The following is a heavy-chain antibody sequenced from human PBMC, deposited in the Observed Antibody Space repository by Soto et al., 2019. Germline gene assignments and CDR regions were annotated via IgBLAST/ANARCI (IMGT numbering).Heavy chain of an antibody. CDR2: IYWDDDK. V-gene: IGHV2-5*02. CDR1: AFSLSTGGVG. J-gene: IGHJ6*02. D-gene: IGHD2-21*02. CDR3: IQSRCGGDCLQSYASYYYYGMDV. Sequence: QITLKESGPTLVKPTQTLTLTCTFSAFSLSTGGVGVGWIRQPPGKALECLALIYWDDDKRYSPSLRLRLTITNDTSKNQVVLTMTNMDPVDTATYYCIQSRCGGDCLQSYASYYYYGMDVWGQGTTVTVSS.